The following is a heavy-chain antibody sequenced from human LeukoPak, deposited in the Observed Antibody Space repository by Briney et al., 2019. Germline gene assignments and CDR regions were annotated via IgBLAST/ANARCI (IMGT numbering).Heavy chain of an antibody. CDR2: IWYDGSNK. D-gene: IGHD3-16*01. CDR1: GFTFSSYA. V-gene: IGHV3-33*08. J-gene: IGHJ4*02. CDR3: ARDPITFGGGSFDY. Sequence: GGSLRLSCAASGFTFSSYAMSWVRQAPGKGLEWVAVIWYDGSNKYYADSVKGRFTISRDNSKNTLYLQMNSLRAEDTAVYYCARDPITFGGGSFDYWGQGTLVTVSS.